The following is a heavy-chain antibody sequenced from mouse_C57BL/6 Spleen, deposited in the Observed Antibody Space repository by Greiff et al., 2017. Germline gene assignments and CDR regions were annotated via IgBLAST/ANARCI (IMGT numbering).Heavy chain of an antibody. CDR1: GFTFSNYW. CDR3: TGGYYDYDGAWFAY. J-gene: IGHJ3*01. CDR2: IRLKSDNYAT. D-gene: IGHD2-4*01. V-gene: IGHV6-3*01. Sequence: EVQGVESGGGLVQPGGSMKLSCVASGFTFSNYWMNWVRQSPEKGLEWVAQIRLKSDNYATHYAESVKGRFTISRDDSKSSVYLQMNNLRAEDTGIYYCTGGYYDYDGAWFAYWGQGTLVTVSA.